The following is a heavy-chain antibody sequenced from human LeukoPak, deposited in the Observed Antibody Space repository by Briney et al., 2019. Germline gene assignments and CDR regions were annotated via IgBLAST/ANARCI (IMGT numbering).Heavy chain of an antibody. D-gene: IGHD3-22*01. V-gene: IGHV3-30*02. CDR1: GFSFNKYG. Sequence: TGGSLRLSCAAPGFSFNKYGMHWVRQAPGKGRGWVALIGYDESNKYCGDSVKGRFTISRDNSKNTLYLQMNSLRTEDTAVYYCEKNTTGLYDSSGWGVNWGQGTLVTVSS. J-gene: IGHJ4*02. CDR3: EKNTTGLYDSSGWGVN. CDR2: IGYDESNK.